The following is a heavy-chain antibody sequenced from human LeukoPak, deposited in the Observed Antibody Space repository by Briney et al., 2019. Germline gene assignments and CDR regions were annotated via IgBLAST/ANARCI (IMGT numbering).Heavy chain of an antibody. V-gene: IGHV4-59*01. D-gene: IGHD6-19*01. CDR3: AREMYSSGWYADS. CDR2: IYYSGSN. J-gene: IGHJ5*01. Sequence: SETLSLTCTVSGGSISSYYWSWIRQPPGKGLEWIGYIYYSGSNNYNPSLKSRVTISVDTSKNQFSLKLSSVTAADTAVYYCAREMYSSGWYADSWGQGTLVTVSS. CDR1: GGSISSYY.